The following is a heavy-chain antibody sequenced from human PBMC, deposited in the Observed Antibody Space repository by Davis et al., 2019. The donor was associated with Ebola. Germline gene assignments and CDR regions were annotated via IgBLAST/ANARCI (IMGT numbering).Heavy chain of an antibody. V-gene: IGHV1-3*01. Sequence: AASVKVSCKAAGYTFISHAMHWVRQAPGQSLEWMGWINVGNGNTIYSQKLQGRVTITSDTSASTAYMELNSLTSEDTAVYYCARDVSPFINWFDPWGQGTLVIVSS. D-gene: IGHD5/OR15-5a*01. J-gene: IGHJ5*02. CDR3: ARDVSPFINWFDP. CDR2: INVGNGNT. CDR1: GYTFISHA.